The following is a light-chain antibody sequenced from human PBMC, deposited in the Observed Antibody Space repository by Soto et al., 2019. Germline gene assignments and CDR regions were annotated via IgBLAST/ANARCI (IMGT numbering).Light chain of an antibody. CDR1: QSLLQSNGYNY. CDR2: LGS. Sequence: DRERTQSPLALPVTHGEPASISCRSSQSLLQSNGYNYLDWYLQKPGQSPQLLIYLGSNRASGVPDRFSGSGSGTDFTLKISRVEAEDVGVYYCMQPLQLWSFGQGTMVDIK. CDR3: MQPLQLWS. V-gene: IGKV2-28*01. J-gene: IGKJ1*01.